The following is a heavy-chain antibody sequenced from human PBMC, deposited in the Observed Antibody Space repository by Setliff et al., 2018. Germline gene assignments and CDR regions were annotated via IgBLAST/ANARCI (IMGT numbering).Heavy chain of an antibody. CDR3: ARSKVEAAMVKHNWFDP. Sequence: GASVKVSCKTSGYTFTNYDINWVRQATGQGLEWMGWMNPNSGNTGYAQNFQGRVSMTRNTSISTAYMELNSPTSEDTAVYYCARSKVEAAMVKHNWFDPWGQGTLVTVSS. J-gene: IGHJ5*02. V-gene: IGHV1-8*02. CDR2: MNPNSGNT. D-gene: IGHD5-18*01. CDR1: GYTFTNYD.